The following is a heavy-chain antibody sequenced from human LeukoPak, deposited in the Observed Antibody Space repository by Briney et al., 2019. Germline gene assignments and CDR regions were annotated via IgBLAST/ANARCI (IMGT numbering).Heavy chain of an antibody. Sequence: GRSLRLSCAASVFTFSITWMSWVRRAPGKGREWVVRIKSKTDGGTTDYAAPVKRRFTISRDDSKNQEYQQLKRLKTNHTTRYYCTAGLRAADTNWGLGTLVTVSS. CDR2: IKSKTDGGTT. V-gene: IGHV3-15*01. CDR1: VFTFSITW. J-gene: IGHJ4*02. D-gene: IGHD6-13*01. CDR3: TAGLRAADTN.